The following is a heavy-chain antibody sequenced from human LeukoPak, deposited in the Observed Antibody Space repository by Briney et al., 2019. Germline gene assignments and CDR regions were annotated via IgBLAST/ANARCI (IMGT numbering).Heavy chain of an antibody. CDR2: ISDSGDNT. CDR1: GFTFSTCA. D-gene: IGHD2/OR15-2a*01. V-gene: IGHV3-23*01. Sequence: PGGSLRLSCAASGFTFSTCAMSWVRQAPGKGLEWVSTISDSGDNTYYADSVKGRFTISRDNSKTTLYLQMNSLRAEDTAVYYCAISESDYWGQGILVTVSS. CDR3: AISESDY. J-gene: IGHJ4*02.